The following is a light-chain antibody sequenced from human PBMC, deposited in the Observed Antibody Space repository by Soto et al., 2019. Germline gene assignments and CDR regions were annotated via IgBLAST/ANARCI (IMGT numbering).Light chain of an antibody. CDR1: QSISSW. J-gene: IGKJ2*01. V-gene: IGKV1-5*01. Sequence: DIQMTQSPSTLSASVGDRVTITCRATQSISSWLAWYQQKPGKAPKLLIYDASSLQSGVPSRFGGSGSGTEFTLTISSLQPDDFATYYCQQYKSYPYTFGQGTKLDIK. CDR2: DAS. CDR3: QQYKSYPYT.